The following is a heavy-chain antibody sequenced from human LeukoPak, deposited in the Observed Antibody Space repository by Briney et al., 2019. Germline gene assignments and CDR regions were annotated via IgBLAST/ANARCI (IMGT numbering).Heavy chain of an antibody. CDR3: ARYGRFDYSSSSYLDY. D-gene: IGHD6-6*01. V-gene: IGHV3-48*03. J-gene: IGHJ4*02. CDR1: GFTFSSYE. CDR2: ISSSGGII. Sequence: PGGSLRLSCAASGFTFSSYEMNWVRQAPGKGLEWVAYISSSGGIIYYADSVRGRFTISRDNAKNSLYLQMNSLRAEDTAVYYGARYGRFDYSSSSYLDYWGQGTLVTVSS.